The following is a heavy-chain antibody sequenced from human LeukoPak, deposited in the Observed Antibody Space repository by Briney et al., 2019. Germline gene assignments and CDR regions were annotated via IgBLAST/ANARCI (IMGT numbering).Heavy chain of an antibody. J-gene: IGHJ5*02. V-gene: IGHV3-21*01. CDR2: ISTGSDYI. CDR1: GFTFSSFS. D-gene: IGHD5-18*01. CDR3: ARDTPTYSYGRLDP. Sequence: PGGSLRLSCAASGFTFSSFSMNWVRQAPGKGLEWVSSISTGSDYIYYGDSVKGRFTISRDDAKNSLYLQVNSLRAEDTAVYYCARDTPTYSYGRLDPCGQGTLVTVSS.